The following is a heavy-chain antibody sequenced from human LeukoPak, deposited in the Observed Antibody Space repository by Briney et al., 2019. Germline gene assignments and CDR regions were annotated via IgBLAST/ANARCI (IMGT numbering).Heavy chain of an antibody. D-gene: IGHD4-23*01. CDR2: ISGSGGST. J-gene: IGHJ4*02. CDR3: AKDLTTEITFFDS. CDR1: GFIFSSYT. Sequence: PGGSLRLSCAASGFIFSSYTMTWVRQAPGKGLEWVSGISGSGGSTYYADSVKGRFTISRDNSKNTLYLQMNSLRAEDTAVYYCAKDLTTEITFFDSWGQGTLVTVSS. V-gene: IGHV3-23*01.